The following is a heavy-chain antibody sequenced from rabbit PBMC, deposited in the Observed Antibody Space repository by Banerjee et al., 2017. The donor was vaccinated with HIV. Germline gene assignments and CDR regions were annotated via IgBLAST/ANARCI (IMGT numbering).Heavy chain of an antibody. V-gene: IGHV1S45*01. CDR1: GFDISSSYY. CDR2: IDSGSSGSA. J-gene: IGHJ4*01. CDR3: ARSPYYAYAVGTNVPLYFSL. D-gene: IGHD6-1*01. Sequence: QEQLVESGGRLVQPGGSLTLSCKASGFDISSSYYICWVRQAPGKGLEWIACIDSGSSGSAYYANWAKGRFTISKTSSTSVTLQMTSLTVADTATYFCARSPYYAYAVGTNVPLYFSLWGQGTLVTVS.